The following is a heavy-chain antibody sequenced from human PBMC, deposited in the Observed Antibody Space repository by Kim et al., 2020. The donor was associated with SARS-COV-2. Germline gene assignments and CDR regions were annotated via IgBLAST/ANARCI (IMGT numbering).Heavy chain of an antibody. V-gene: IGHV3-74*01. Sequence: NNADSVKGRFSIPRDNAKNTLYLQMTSLRAEDTAIYYCARPLYDYVWGTYWGQGTLVTVSS. J-gene: IGHJ4*02. CDR3: ARPLYDYVWGTY. D-gene: IGHD3-16*01.